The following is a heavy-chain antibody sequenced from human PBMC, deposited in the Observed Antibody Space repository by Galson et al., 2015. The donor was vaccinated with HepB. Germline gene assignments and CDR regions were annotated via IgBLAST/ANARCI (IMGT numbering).Heavy chain of an antibody. Sequence: SVKVSCKASGYTFSSYYIYWVRQAPGQGLEWMGMINPRSGTTNYAQKFQGRVTMTRDTSTSTVYMYLNNLRSEDTAMYYCAGTHFYYMDVWGKGSTVTVSS. CDR1: GYTFSSYY. V-gene: IGHV1-46*03. CDR3: AGTHFYYMDV. J-gene: IGHJ6*03. CDR2: INPRSGTT.